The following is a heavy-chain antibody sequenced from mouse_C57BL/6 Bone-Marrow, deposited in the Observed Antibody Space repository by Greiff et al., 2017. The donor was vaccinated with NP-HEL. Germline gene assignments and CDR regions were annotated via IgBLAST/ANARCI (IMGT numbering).Heavy chain of an antibody. CDR3: AREGRSNYGYYAMDY. J-gene: IGHJ4*01. CDR1: GYTFTSYG. D-gene: IGHD2-5*01. CDR2: LYPRSGNT. Sequence: QVQLQQSGAELARPGASVKLSCKASGYTFTSYGISWVKQRTGQGLEWIGELYPRSGNTYYNEKFKGKATLTADKSSSTAYMELRSLTSEDSAVYFCAREGRSNYGYYAMDYWGQGTSVTVSS. V-gene: IGHV1-81*01.